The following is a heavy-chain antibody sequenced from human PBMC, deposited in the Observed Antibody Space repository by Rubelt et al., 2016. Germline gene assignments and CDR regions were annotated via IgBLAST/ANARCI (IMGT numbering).Heavy chain of an antibody. V-gene: IGHV3-21*01. D-gene: IGHD1-26*01. CDR3: ARSIRSGSYGGNWFDP. J-gene: IGHJ5*02. CDR1: GFTFSSYS. CDR2: ISSSSSYI. Sequence: GGGLVKPGGSLRLSCAASGFTFSSYSMNWVRQAPGKGLEWVSSISSSSSYIYYADSVKGRFTISRDNAKNSLYLQMNSLRAGDTAVYYCARSIRSGSYGGNWFDPWGQGTLVTVSS.